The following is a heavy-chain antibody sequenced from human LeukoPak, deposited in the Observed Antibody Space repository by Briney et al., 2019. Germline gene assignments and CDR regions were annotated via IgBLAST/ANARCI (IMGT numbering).Heavy chain of an antibody. Sequence: GASVKVSCKASGYTFTSYGISWVRQAPGQGLEWMGWISAYNGNTNYAQKLQGRVTMTTDTSTSTAYMELRSLRSDDTAVYYCARDYKIAAAGIEVWFDPWGQGTLVTVSS. CDR1: GYTFTSYG. D-gene: IGHD6-13*01. CDR2: ISAYNGNT. CDR3: ARDYKIAAAGIEVWFDP. J-gene: IGHJ5*02. V-gene: IGHV1-18*01.